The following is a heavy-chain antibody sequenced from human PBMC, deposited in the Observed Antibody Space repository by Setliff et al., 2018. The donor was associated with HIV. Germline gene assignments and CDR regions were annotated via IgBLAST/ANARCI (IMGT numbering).Heavy chain of an antibody. CDR3: ARENNFDY. Sequence: PGGFLRLSCAASGFTFSSYWMNWVRQAPGKGLEWVANIKQDGGEKYYVDSVKGRFTISRDNAKNTLYLQMNSLGAEDTAVYYCARENNFDYWGQGTLVTVSS. CDR2: IKQDGGEK. J-gene: IGHJ4*02. CDR1: GFTFSSYW. V-gene: IGHV3-7*03.